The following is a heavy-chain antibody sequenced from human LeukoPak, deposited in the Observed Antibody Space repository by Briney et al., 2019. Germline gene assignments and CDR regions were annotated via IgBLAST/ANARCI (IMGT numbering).Heavy chain of an antibody. Sequence: PGGSLRLSCAASGLTFSSYSMNWVRQAPGKGLEWVSSISSSSTFTYYADLVKGRFTISRDNAKNSLYLQMNSLRAEDTAVYYCARADYDILTGYLNPYYYYYYMDVWGKGTTVTISS. V-gene: IGHV3-21*04. CDR2: ISSSSTFT. D-gene: IGHD3-9*01. J-gene: IGHJ6*03. CDR1: GLTFSSYS. CDR3: ARADYDILTGYLNPYYYYYYMDV.